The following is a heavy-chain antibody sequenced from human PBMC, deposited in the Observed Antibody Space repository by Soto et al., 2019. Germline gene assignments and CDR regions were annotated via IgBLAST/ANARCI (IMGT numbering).Heavy chain of an antibody. Sequence: QVQLVQSGAEVKKPGALVKVSCQASGYTVTSNFIHWVRQAPGQGLEWMGEINPRAGSTTYAQKFQGRLTVTWDTTTSTVYMNLSSLTSDDTAVYYCSRLRLLKGAFDVWGQGTMVTVSS. V-gene: IGHV1-46*03. J-gene: IGHJ3*01. CDR1: GYTVTSNF. CDR2: INPRAGST. CDR3: SRLRLLKGAFDV.